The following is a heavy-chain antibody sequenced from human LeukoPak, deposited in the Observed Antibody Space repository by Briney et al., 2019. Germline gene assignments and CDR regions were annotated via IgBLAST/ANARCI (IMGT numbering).Heavy chain of an antibody. Sequence: PSETLSLTCAVYGGSFSGYYWSWIRQPPGKGLEWIGEINHSGSTNYNPSLKSRVTISVDTSKNQFSLKLSSVTAADTAVYYCATTVTVIKPEEAWGQGTMVTVSS. D-gene: IGHD4-23*01. V-gene: IGHV4-34*01. CDR1: GGSFSGYY. J-gene: IGHJ3*01. CDR3: ATTVTVIKPEEA. CDR2: INHSGST.